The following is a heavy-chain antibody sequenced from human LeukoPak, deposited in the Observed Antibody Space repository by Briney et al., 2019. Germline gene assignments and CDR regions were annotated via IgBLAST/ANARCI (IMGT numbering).Heavy chain of an antibody. CDR2: IYYSGST. CDR3: ARGSWGTYYYDSSGYYLRKPFDY. Sequence: ETLSLTCTVSGGSISSSSYYWGWIRQPPGKGLEWIGSIYYSGSTYYNPSLKSRVTISVDTSKNQFSLKLSSVTAADTAVYYCARGSWGTYYYDSSGYYLRKPFDYWGQGTLVTVSS. V-gene: IGHV4-39*01. CDR1: GGSISSSSYY. J-gene: IGHJ4*02. D-gene: IGHD3-22*01.